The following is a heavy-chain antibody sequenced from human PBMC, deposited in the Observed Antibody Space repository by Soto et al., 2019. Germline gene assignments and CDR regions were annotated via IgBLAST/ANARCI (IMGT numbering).Heavy chain of an antibody. D-gene: IGHD6-19*01. V-gene: IGHV4-59*01. J-gene: IGHJ4*02. CDR2: IYYSGST. CDR1: GGSISSYY. CDR3: AADCSGGSCPGYSSGWYMVY. Sequence: SETLSLTCTVSGGSISSYYWSWIRQPPGKGLEWIGYIYYSGSTNYNPSLKSRVTISVDTSKNQFSLKLSSVTAADTAVYYCAADCSGGSCPGYSSGWYMVYWGQGTLVTVSS.